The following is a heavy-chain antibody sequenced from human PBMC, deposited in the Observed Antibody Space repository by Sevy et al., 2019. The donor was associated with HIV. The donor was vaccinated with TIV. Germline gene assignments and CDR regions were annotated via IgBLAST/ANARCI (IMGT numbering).Heavy chain of an antibody. CDR2: IKQDASEK. CDR1: GLIFSSHW. Sequence: GGSLRLSCVASGLIFSSHWMTWVRRAPGKGLEWVATIKQDASEKYYVDSVKGRFTISRDNAKNSVYLQMSSLRVEDTAMYFCASDYFWGQGTLVTVSS. V-gene: IGHV3-7*01. J-gene: IGHJ4*02. CDR3: ASDYF.